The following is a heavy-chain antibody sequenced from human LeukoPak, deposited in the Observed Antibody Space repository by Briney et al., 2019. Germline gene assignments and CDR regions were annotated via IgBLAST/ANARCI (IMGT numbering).Heavy chain of an antibody. CDR2: IRYDGSNK. CDR1: GFTLSSYG. Sequence: GGSLRLSCAASGFTLSSYGMHWVRQAPGKGLEWVAFIRYDGSNKYYADSVKGRFTISRDNSKNTLYLQMNSLRAEDTAVYYCAKGGSSSWYPNFDYWGQGTLVTVSS. V-gene: IGHV3-30*02. J-gene: IGHJ4*02. D-gene: IGHD6-13*01. CDR3: AKGGSSSWYPNFDY.